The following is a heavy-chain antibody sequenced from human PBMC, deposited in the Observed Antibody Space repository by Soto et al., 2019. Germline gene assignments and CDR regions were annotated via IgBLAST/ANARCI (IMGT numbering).Heavy chain of an antibody. CDR1: GFNFSNYG. CDR2: ISSSSSYI. CDR3: ARSDCTSASCYVVWFDP. D-gene: IGHD2-2*01. Sequence: PGGSLRLSCAASGFNFSNYGMNWVRQAPGKGLEWVSSISSSSSYISYADSVKGRFTISRDNAKNSVYLQMNSLRVEDTAVYYCARSDCTSASCYVVWFDPWGQGTLVTVPS. V-gene: IGHV3-21*01. J-gene: IGHJ5*02.